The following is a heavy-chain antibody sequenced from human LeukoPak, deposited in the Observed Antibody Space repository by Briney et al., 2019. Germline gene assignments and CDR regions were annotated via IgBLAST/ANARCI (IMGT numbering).Heavy chain of an antibody. Sequence: GGSLRLSCAASGFTFDDYAMHWVRQAPGKGLEWVSGISWNSGSIGYADSVKGRFTISRDNAKNSLYLQMNSLRAEDTALYYCAKEGDYYGSGSYVGGMDVWGQGTTVTVSS. V-gene: IGHV3-9*01. CDR2: ISWNSGSI. CDR1: GFTFDDYA. J-gene: IGHJ6*02. CDR3: AKEGDYYGSGSYVGGMDV. D-gene: IGHD3-10*01.